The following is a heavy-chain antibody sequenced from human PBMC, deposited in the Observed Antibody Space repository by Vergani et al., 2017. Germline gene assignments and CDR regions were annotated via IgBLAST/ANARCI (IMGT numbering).Heavy chain of an antibody. V-gene: IGHV4-61*08. Sequence: QVQLQESGPGLVKPSQTLSLTCTVSGGSISSGGYYWSWIRQPPGKGLEWIGYIYYSGSTNYNPSLKSRVTISVDTSKNQFSLKLSSVTAADTAVYYCARGDYDFWSGYYRGFDYWGQGTLVTVSS. CDR2: IYYSGST. CDR3: ARGDYDFWSGYYRGFDY. D-gene: IGHD3-3*01. CDR1: GGSISSGGYY. J-gene: IGHJ4*02.